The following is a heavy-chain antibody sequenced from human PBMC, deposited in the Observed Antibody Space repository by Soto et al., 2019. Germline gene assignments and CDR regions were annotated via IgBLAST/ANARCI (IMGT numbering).Heavy chain of an antibody. CDR3: ARAVRISSLVPAASPLGY. CDR1: GYPFTSYG. J-gene: IGHJ4*02. D-gene: IGHD2-2*01. CDR2: ISAYNGNT. Sequence: QVQLVQSGAEVKKPGASVKVSCKASGYPFTSYGISWVRQAPGQGLEWMGWISAYNGNTNYAQKLKGRVTMTTDTSTSTAYMELRSLRSDDTAVYYCARAVRISSLVPAASPLGYWGQGTLVTVSS. V-gene: IGHV1-18*04.